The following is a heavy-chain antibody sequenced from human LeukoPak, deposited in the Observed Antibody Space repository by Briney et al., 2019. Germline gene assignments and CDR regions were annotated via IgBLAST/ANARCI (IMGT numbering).Heavy chain of an antibody. CDR2: INAGNGNT. J-gene: IGHJ4*02. V-gene: IGHV1-3*01. CDR1: GYTFTSYA. Sequence: ASVKVSCKASGYTFTSYAMHWVRQAPGQRLEWMGWINAGNGNTKYSQKFQGRVTITRDTSASTAYMELSSLRSEDTAVYYCAREDYYDSSEVPPVLYYWGQGTLVTVSS. CDR3: AREDYYDSSEVPPVLYY. D-gene: IGHD3-22*01.